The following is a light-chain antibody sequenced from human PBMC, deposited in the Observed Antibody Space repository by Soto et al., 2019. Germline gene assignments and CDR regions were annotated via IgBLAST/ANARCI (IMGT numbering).Light chain of an antibody. CDR2: GNS. J-gene: IGLJ2*01. CDR3: QSYDSSLNGVI. Sequence: QSVRTQPPSVSRAPGQRVTISCTGSSSNIGAGYDVHWYQQLPGTAPKLLIYGNSNRPSGVPDRFSGSKSGTSASLAITGLQAEDEAYYYCQSYDSSLNGVIFGGGTKLTFL. CDR1: SSNIGAGYD. V-gene: IGLV1-40*01.